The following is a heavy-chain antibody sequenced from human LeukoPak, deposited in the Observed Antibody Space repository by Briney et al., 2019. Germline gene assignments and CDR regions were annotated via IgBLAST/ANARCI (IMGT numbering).Heavy chain of an antibody. CDR2: IYTSGST. V-gene: IGHV4-4*07. CDR3: ARALTPTTVTRD. CDR1: GGSISSYY. D-gene: IGHD4-17*01. J-gene: IGHJ4*02. Sequence: SETLSLTCTVSGGSISSYYWSWFRQPAGKGLEWIGRIYTSGSTNYNPSLKSRVTISVDTSKNQFSLKLSSVTAADTAVYYCARALTPTTVTRDWGQGTLVTVSS.